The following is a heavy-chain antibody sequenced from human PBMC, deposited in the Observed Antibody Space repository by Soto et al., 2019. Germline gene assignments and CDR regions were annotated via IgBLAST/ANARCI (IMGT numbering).Heavy chain of an antibody. D-gene: IGHD3-10*01. CDR2: ISYDGSNK. CDR3: AKAHIYYGSGPLDY. V-gene: IGHV3-30*18. J-gene: IGHJ4*02. CDR1: GFTFSSYG. Sequence: QVQLVESGGGVVQPGRSLRLSCAASGFTFSSYGMHWVRQAPGKGLEWVAVISYDGSNKYYADSVKGRFTISRENSKNTLYLQMNSLRAEDTAVYYCAKAHIYYGSGPLDYWGQGTLVTVSS.